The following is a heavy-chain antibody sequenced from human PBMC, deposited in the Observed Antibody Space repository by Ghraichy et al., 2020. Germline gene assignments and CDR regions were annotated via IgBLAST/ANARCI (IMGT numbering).Heavy chain of an antibody. V-gene: IGHV3-53*01. Sequence: GSLRLSCAASGFTVSSNYMSWVRQAPGKGLEWVSVIYSGGYAYYADSVKGRFTISRDNSKNTLFLQMNSLRAEDTAVYYCARGPRTGNFDYWGQGTLLTVSS. CDR3: ARGPRTGNFDY. CDR2: IYSGGYA. J-gene: IGHJ4*02. CDR1: GFTVSSNY. D-gene: IGHD1-1*01.